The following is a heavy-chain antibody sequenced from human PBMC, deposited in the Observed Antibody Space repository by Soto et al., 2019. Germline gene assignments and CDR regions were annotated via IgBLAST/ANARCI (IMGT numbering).Heavy chain of an antibody. CDR3: ARHISSGTNIAAIRSFDP. J-gene: IGHJ5*02. CDR1: GGSINSYY. CDR2: IYYSGST. D-gene: IGHD1-7*01. Sequence: QVQLQESGPGLVKLSETLSLTCTVSGGSINSYYWSWIRQPPGKGLEWIGYIYYSGSTNYNPSLKSRITISADTSKNHFSLKLSSVTAADTAVYYCARHISSGTNIAAIRSFDPWGQGTLVTVSS. V-gene: IGHV4-59*08.